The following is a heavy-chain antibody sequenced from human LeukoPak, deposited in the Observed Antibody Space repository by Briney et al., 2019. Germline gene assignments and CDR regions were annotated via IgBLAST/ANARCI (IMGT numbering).Heavy chain of an antibody. CDR2: IYSGGST. D-gene: IGHD2-15*01. CDR3: ARGYCSGGSCYSDSYYFDY. J-gene: IGHJ4*02. V-gene: IGHV3-53*01. CDR1: GFTVSSNY. Sequence: GGSLRLSCAASGFTVSSNYMSWVRQAPGKGLEWVSVIYSGGSTYYADSVKGRFTISRDNSKNTLYLQMNSLRAEDTAVYYCARGYCSGGSCYSDSYYFDYWGQGTLVTVSS.